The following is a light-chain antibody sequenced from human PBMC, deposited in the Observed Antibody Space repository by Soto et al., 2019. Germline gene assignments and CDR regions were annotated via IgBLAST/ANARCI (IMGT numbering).Light chain of an antibody. CDR3: QQYNNWPPRIT. V-gene: IGKV3-15*01. Sequence: EIVMTQSPATLSXXPGERATLSCRASQSVSSNLAWYQQKPGQAPRLLIYGASTRATGIPAXXXXXXXXXXXXXXXXSLQSEDFAVYYCQQYNNWPPRITFGGGTKVEXK. CDR1: QSVSSN. J-gene: IGKJ4*01. CDR2: GAS.